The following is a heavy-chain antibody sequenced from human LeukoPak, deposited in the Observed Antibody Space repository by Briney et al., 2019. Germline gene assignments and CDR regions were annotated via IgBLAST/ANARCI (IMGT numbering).Heavy chain of an antibody. Sequence: SETLSLTCTVSGASISSYYWTWIRQPPGKGLEWIGHIFYTGSSNYNPSLKSRVTISLDRSKNQFSLKLSSVTAADTAVYYCARGEEQWLAQRYNWFDPWGQGTLVTVSS. J-gene: IGHJ5*02. CDR1: GASISSYY. CDR3: ARGEEQWLAQRYNWFDP. D-gene: IGHD6-19*01. CDR2: IFYTGSS. V-gene: IGHV4-59*12.